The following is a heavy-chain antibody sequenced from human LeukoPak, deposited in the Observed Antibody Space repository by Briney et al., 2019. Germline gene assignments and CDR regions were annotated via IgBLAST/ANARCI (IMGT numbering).Heavy chain of an antibody. J-gene: IGHJ4*02. CDR2: ISGSGGST. V-gene: IGHV3-23*01. CDR1: GFTFSSYA. Sequence: PGGSLRLSCAASGFTFSSYAMSWVRQAPGKGLEWVSAISGSGGSTYYADSVKGRFTISRDNSKNTLYLQMNSLRAEDTAVYYCAKDRPLSIAVAGMSRGIDYWGQGTLVTVSS. CDR3: AKDRPLSIAVAGMSRGIDY. D-gene: IGHD6-19*01.